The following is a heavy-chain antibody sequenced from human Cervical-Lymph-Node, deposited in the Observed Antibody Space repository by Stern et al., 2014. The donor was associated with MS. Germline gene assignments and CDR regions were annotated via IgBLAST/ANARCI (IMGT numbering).Heavy chain of an antibody. Sequence: VQLLESCPGLVKPSQTLSLTCTVSGASMTTGSYYWNWIRQPAGKGVEWIGQIYTSGSASYHPSLKNRLSMSVETSKNQFSLILSSVTAADTAVYYCARGDRRLRAFDLWGQGTMVTVSS. D-gene: IGHD2-21*02. J-gene: IGHJ3*01. CDR1: GASMTTGSYY. CDR3: ARGDRRLRAFDL. CDR2: IYTSGSA. V-gene: IGHV4-61*02.